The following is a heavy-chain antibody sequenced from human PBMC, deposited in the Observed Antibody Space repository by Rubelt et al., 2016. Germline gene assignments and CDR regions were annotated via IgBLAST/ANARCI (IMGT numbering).Heavy chain of an antibody. Sequence: QVQLQESGPGLVTPSETLSLTCTVSGGSVSSGSYYWRWIRQPPGKGLEWIGYIYYSGSTNYNPSLKSRVTMSLDTSKTQFSLNLNSVTAADTAVYYCARGAYYYYGMDVWGQGTTVTVSS. J-gene: IGHJ6*02. CDR1: GGSVSSGSYY. V-gene: IGHV4-61*01. D-gene: IGHD1-26*01. CDR2: IYYSGST. CDR3: ARGAYYYYGMDV.